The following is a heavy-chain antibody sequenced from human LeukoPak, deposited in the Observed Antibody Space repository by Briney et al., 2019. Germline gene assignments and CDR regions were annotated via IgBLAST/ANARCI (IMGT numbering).Heavy chain of an antibody. V-gene: IGHV3-30*18. CDR1: GFTFSSYG. Sequence: GGSLRLSCAASGFTFSSYGMHWVRQAPGKGLEWVAVISYDGSNKYYADSVKGRFTISRDNSKNTLYLQMNSLRAEDTAVYYCAKAPEADYWGQGTLVTVSS. CDR3: AKAPEADY. CDR2: ISYDGSNK. J-gene: IGHJ4*02.